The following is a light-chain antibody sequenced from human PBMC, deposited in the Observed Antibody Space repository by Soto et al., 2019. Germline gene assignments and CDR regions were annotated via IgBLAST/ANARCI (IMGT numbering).Light chain of an antibody. Sequence: QSALPQPASASGSPGQSVTISCNGTSSDVGGYNYVSWYQQHPGKASKLMIYEVSKRPSGVPDRFSGSKSGNTASLTVSGLQAEDEADYYCCSYAGSNNFPYVFGTGTKVTVL. J-gene: IGLJ1*01. CDR1: SSDVGGYNY. CDR2: EVS. V-gene: IGLV2-8*01. CDR3: CSYAGSNNFPYV.